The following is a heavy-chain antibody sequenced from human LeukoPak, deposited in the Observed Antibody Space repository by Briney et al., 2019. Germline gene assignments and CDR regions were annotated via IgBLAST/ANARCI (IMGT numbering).Heavy chain of an antibody. J-gene: IGHJ6*03. D-gene: IGHD6-25*01. CDR2: ISTSGDII. CDR3: ARFAAGGSYYYYMDV. CDR1: GFTFTDHY. Sequence: PGGSLRLSCAASGFTFTDHYISWIRQAPGKGLEWVSYISTSGDIIDYADSVKGRFTISRDNAKNSLYLQMNSLRADDTAVYYCARFAAGGSYYYYMDVWGKGTTVTVSS. V-gene: IGHV3-11*04.